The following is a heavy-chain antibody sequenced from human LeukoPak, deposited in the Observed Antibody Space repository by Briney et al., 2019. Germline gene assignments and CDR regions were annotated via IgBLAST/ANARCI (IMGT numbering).Heavy chain of an antibody. J-gene: IGHJ4*02. Sequence: GGSLRLSCAVSGFTVSSNYMSWVRQAPGNGLEWVSVIYSGGSTYYADSVKGRFTISRDNSKNTLYLQMNSLRAEDTAVYYCARPGGSGSLSLFWGQGTLVTVSS. V-gene: IGHV3-66*04. D-gene: IGHD3-10*01. CDR3: ARPGGSGSLSLF. CDR1: GFTVSSNY. CDR2: IYSGGST.